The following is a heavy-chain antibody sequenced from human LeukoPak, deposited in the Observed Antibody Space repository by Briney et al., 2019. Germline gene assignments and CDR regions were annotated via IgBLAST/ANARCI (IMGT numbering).Heavy chain of an antibody. D-gene: IGHD6-13*01. Sequence: HPGGSLRLSCAASGFTFSSYWMSWVRQAPGKGLEWVANIKQDGSEKYYVDSVKGRFTISRDNAKNSLYLQMNSLRAEDTAVYYRARDLYSSTSSFDYWGPGTLVTVSS. CDR1: GFTFSSYW. CDR3: ARDLYSSTSSFDY. CDR2: IKQDGSEK. V-gene: IGHV3-7*01. J-gene: IGHJ4*02.